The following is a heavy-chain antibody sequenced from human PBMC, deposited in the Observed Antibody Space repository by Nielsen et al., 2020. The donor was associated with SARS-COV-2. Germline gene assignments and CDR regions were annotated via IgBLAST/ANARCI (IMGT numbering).Heavy chain of an antibody. CDR1: GFTFSSYA. D-gene: IGHD3-10*01. CDR3: AKDVGEGILWFGELLGFDI. V-gene: IGHV3-23*01. J-gene: IGHJ3*02. CDR2: ISGSGGST. Sequence: GGSLRLSCAASGFTFSSYAMSWVRQAPGKGLEWVSAISGSGGSTYYADSVKGRFTISRDNSKNTLYLQMNSLRAEDTAVYYCAKDVGEGILWFGELLGFDIWGQGTMVTVSS.